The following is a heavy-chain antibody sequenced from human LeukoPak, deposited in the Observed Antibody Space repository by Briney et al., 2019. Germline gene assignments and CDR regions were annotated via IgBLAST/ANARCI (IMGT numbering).Heavy chain of an antibody. Sequence: ASVKVSCKASGYTFTGYYMHWVRQAPGQGLEWMGWINPNSGGTNYAQKFQGRVTMTRDTSISTAYMELSRLRSDDTAVYYCARDSGISWPHATTPDYWGQGTLVTVSS. V-gene: IGHV1-2*02. CDR1: GYTFTGYY. J-gene: IGHJ4*02. CDR2: INPNSGGT. D-gene: IGHD2-2*01. CDR3: ARDSGISWPHATTPDY.